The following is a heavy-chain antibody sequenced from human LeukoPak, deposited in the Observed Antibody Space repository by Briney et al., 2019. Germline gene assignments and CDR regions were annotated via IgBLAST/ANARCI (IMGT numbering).Heavy chain of an antibody. CDR2: IYSGGST. D-gene: IGHD3-22*01. Sequence: GSLHLSCAASGFTVSGNYMSVARPAPGKGLEWGSVIYSGGSTYYTDSVKGRFTISRQNSKTTLYLQMNSLRAEDTAVYYCARDDSSGYYYWGQGTLVTVSS. CDR1: GFTVSGNY. CDR3: ARDDSSGYYY. V-gene: IGHV3-53*04. J-gene: IGHJ4*02.